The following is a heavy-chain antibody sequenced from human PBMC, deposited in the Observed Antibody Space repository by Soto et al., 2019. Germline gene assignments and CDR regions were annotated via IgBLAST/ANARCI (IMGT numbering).Heavy chain of an antibody. V-gene: IGHV4-31*03. CDR2: IYYSGST. CDR1: GGSISSGGYY. CDR3: ARDGCSGGSCYSWGRTNKCYYYGMDV. J-gene: IGHJ6*02. Sequence: SETLSLTCTVFGGSISSGGYYWSWIRQHPGKGLEWIGYIYYSGSTYYNPSLKSRVTISVDTSKNQFSLKLSSVTAADTAVYYCARDGCSGGSCYSWGRTNKCYYYGMDVWGQGTTVTVSS. D-gene: IGHD2-15*01.